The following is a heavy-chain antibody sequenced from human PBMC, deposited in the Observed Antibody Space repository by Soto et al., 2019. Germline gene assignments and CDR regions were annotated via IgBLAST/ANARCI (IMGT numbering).Heavy chain of an antibody. CDR1: GYTFTSYG. D-gene: IGHD6-13*01. Sequence: ASVKVSCKASGYTFTSYGISWVRQAPGQGLEWMGWISAYNGNTNYAQKLQGRVTMTTDTSTSTAYMELRSLRSDDTAVYYCASSAAGTLKKIAYFDYWGQGTLVTVSS. CDR3: ASSAAGTLKKIAYFDY. CDR2: ISAYNGNT. J-gene: IGHJ4*02. V-gene: IGHV1-18*01.